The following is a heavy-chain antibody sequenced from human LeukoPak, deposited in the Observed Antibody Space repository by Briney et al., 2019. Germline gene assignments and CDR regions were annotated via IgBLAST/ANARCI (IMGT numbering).Heavy chain of an antibody. Sequence: GGSLRLSCAASGFTFSSYAMSWVRQAPGKGLEWVSAISGSGGSTYYADSVKGRFTISRDNSKNTLYLQMDSLRAEDTAVYYCAKFHYGRPLHFDYWGQGTLVTVSS. J-gene: IGHJ4*02. CDR3: AKFHYGRPLHFDY. V-gene: IGHV3-23*01. CDR1: GFTFSSYA. D-gene: IGHD3-10*01. CDR2: ISGSGGST.